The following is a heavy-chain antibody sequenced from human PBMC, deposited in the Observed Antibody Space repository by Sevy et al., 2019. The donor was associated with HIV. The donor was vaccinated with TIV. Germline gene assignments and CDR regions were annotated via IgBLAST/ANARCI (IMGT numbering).Heavy chain of an antibody. CDR2: ISGSGGST. CDR3: AKDGYYDSSGYWDY. CDR1: GFTFSSYA. J-gene: IGHJ4*02. D-gene: IGHD3-22*01. Sequence: GGSLRLSCAASGFTFSSYAMSWVRQAPGKGLEWVSAISGSGGSTYYADSVKGRFTISRDNSKNTLYLQMNSLRAEDTAVYDCAKDGYYDSSGYWDYWGQGTLVTVSS. V-gene: IGHV3-23*01.